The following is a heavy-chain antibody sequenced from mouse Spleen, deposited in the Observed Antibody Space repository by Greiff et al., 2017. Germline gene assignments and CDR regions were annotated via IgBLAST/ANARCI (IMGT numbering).Heavy chain of an antibody. CDR3: TRSKGYGSSLAWFAY. J-gene: IGHJ3*01. CDR2: IDPETGGT. Sequence: QVQLQQSGAELVRPGASVTLSCKASGYTFTDYEMPWVHQTPVHGLEWIGAIDPETGGTAYNQKFKGKAILTADKSSSTAYMELRSLTSEDSAVYYCTRSKGYGSSLAWFAYWGQGTLVTVSA. V-gene: IGHV1-15*01. D-gene: IGHD1-1*01. CDR1: GYTFTDYE.